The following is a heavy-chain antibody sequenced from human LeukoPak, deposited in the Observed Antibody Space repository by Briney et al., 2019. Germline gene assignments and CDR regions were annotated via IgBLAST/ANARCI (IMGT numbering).Heavy chain of an antibody. J-gene: IGHJ4*02. D-gene: IGHD1-26*01. CDR1: GGSISSGSYY. CDR2: IYRSGST. CDR3: ARGGLTPFDY. V-gene: IGHV4-31*03. Sequence: SETLSLTCTVSGGSISSGSYYWSWIRQHPGKGLEWIGYIYRSGSTYYNPSLRRRVTMSVDTSKNQFSLKLSSVTAADTAVYYCARGGLTPFDYWGQGTLVTVSS.